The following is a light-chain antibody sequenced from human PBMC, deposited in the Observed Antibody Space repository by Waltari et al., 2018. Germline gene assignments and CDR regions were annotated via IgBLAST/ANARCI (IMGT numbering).Light chain of an antibody. Sequence: DIQMTQSPSSLSASIRDRVTIACRASQNISNYLSWYQQRPGKVPKLLIYAASSLQSGVPSTFSGSGSGTDFTLTINSLQPVDFATYYCQQTYNTPRTFGQGTKVQIK. CDR1: QNISNY. CDR3: QQTYNTPRT. CDR2: AAS. V-gene: IGKV1-39*01. J-gene: IGKJ1*01.